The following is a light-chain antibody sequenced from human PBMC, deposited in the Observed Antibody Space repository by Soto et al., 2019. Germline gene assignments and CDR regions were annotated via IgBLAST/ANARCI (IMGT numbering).Light chain of an antibody. Sequence: EIVLTQSPGTLSLSPGESATLSCRASQSVSSSFLAWYQQKPGQAPRLLIYGASSRAPGIPDRFSGRRSGTDFTLTISGRAPKDVAVYYGRHYGSSPRTFGQGTKVEIK. CDR1: QSVSSSF. V-gene: IGKV3-20*01. CDR3: RHYGSSPRT. CDR2: GAS. J-gene: IGKJ1*01.